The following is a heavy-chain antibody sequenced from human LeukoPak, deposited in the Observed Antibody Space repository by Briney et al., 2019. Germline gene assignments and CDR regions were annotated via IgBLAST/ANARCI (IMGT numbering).Heavy chain of an antibody. CDR3: ARAGRGFYLYNDMDG. J-gene: IGHJ6*03. CDR2: ISTVSTYT. V-gene: IGHV3-21*01. Sequence: PGGSLRLSCAPSGFTFSDYSMNWVRQAPGKGLEWVASISTVSTYTFYADSVKGRFTISRDNVRNSLYLQMSSLRAEETSVYVCARAGRGFYLYNDMDGRGKRTTVTVS. D-gene: IGHD1-14*01. CDR1: GFTFSDYS.